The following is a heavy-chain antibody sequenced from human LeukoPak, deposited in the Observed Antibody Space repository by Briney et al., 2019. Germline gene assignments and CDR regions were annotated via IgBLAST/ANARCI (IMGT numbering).Heavy chain of an antibody. Sequence: SETLSLTCTVSGYSISSGYYWGWIRQPPGKGPEWIGSIYHSGSTYYNPSLKSRVTISVDTSKNQFSLKLSSVTAADTAVYYCARQTGSGLFTLPGGQGTLVTVSS. CDR3: ARQTGSGLFTLP. CDR2: IYHSGST. CDR1: GYSISSGYY. V-gene: IGHV4-38-2*02. D-gene: IGHD3-10*01. J-gene: IGHJ4*02.